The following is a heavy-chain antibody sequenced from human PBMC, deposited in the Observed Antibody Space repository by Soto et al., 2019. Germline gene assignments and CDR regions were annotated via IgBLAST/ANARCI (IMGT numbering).Heavy chain of an antibody. CDR2: ISAYNGNT. CDR1: GYTFTSYG. CDR3: AREARTIFGVVIYYYYMDV. D-gene: IGHD3-3*01. Sequence: ASVKVSCKASGYTFTSYGISWVRQAPGQGLEWMGWISAYNGNTNYAQKLQGRVTMTTDTSTSTAYMELRSLRSDDTAVYYCAREARTIFGVVIYYYYMDVWGKGTTVTVSS. J-gene: IGHJ6*03. V-gene: IGHV1-18*01.